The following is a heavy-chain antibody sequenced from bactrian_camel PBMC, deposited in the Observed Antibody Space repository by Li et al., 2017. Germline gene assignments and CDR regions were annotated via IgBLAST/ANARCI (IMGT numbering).Heavy chain of an antibody. J-gene: IGHJ6*01. CDR1: APGYTDDTFC. CDR2: VGSDGTT. D-gene: IGHD1*01. Sequence: QVQLVESGGGSVQTGGSLTLSCVASAPGYTDDTFCMAWFRQVEGKEREGVAAVGSDGTTNYVDSVKGRFTISQDNAKNTLTLQMNSLKPEDTGIYYCAATRISARGFCPGSTKREVYRAWGQGTQVTVS. CDR3: AATRISARGFCPGSTKREVYRA. V-gene: IGHV3S53*01.